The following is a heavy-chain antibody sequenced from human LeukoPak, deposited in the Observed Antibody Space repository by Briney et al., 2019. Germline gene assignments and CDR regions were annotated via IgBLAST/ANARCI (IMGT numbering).Heavy chain of an antibody. D-gene: IGHD3-22*01. V-gene: IGHV3-48*03. CDR2: ISSSGSTI. CDR3: ARDDRDSSGYIRSVAFDI. CDR1: GFTFSSYE. Sequence: GGSLRLSCAASGFTFSSYEMNWVRQAPGKGLEWVSYISSSGSTIYYADSVKGRFTISRDNAKNSLYLQMNSLRAEDTAVYYCARDDRDSSGYIRSVAFDIWGQGTMVTVSS. J-gene: IGHJ3*02.